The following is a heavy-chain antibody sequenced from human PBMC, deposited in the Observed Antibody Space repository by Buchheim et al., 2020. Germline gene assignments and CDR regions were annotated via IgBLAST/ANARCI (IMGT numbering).Heavy chain of an antibody. V-gene: IGHV4-31*03. CDR3: ARDIEDSGSYYDY. J-gene: IGHJ4*02. D-gene: IGHD3-10*01. CDR2: IHYSGST. CDR1: GGSSSSGSYY. Sequence: QVQLQESGPGLVKPSQTLSLTCTVSGGSSSSGSYYWNWMRQHPGKGLEWIGYIHYSGSTYYNPSLKSRVTISVDTSKSQFSLKRSSVTAADTAVYYCARDIEDSGSYYDYWGQGTL.